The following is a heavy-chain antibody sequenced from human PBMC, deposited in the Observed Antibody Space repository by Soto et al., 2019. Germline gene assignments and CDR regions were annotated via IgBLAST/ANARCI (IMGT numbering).Heavy chain of an antibody. J-gene: IGHJ6*02. D-gene: IGHD6-6*01. V-gene: IGHV4-59*01. CDR1: GGSISGYY. CDR2: IYYSGST. CDR3: ARGFMMAAPDYYYYGMDV. Sequence: TSETLSLTCTVSGGSISGYYWSWIRQPPGKGLEWIGYIYYSGSTNYNPSLKSRVTISVDTSKNQFSLKLSSVTAADTAVYYCARGFMMAAPDYYYYGMDVWGQGTTVTVSS.